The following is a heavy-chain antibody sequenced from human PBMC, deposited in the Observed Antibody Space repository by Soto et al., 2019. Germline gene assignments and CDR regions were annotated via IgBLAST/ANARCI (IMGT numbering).Heavy chain of an antibody. V-gene: IGHV3-30-3*01. CDR3: ARGPGSGYRYAFY. D-gene: IGHD5-18*01. CDR2: ISSDGTNK. J-gene: IGHJ4*02. Sequence: PGGSLRLSCAASGFTFSGYAMHWVRQAPGKGLEWVAVISSDGTNKYYADSVLGRFTISRDNSKNTLYLQINSLRPEDTAVYYCARGPGSGYRYAFYWGQGTLVTVSS. CDR1: GFTFSGYA.